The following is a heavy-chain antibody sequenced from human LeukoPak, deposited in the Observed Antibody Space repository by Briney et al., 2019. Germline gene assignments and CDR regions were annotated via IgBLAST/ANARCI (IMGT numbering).Heavy chain of an antibody. Sequence: GGSLRLSCAASGFTVSSSYISWVRQAPGKGLEWVAVISYDGSNKYYADSVKGRFTISRDNSKNTLYLQMNSLRAEDTAVYYCARSSGWFANEIDYWGQGTLVTVSS. CDR2: ISYDGSNK. CDR3: ARSSGWFANEIDY. J-gene: IGHJ4*02. V-gene: IGHV3-30*03. D-gene: IGHD6-19*01. CDR1: GFTVSSSY.